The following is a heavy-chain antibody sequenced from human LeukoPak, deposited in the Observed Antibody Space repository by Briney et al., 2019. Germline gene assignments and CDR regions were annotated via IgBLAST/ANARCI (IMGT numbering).Heavy chain of an antibody. J-gene: IGHJ3*02. Sequence: GGSLGLSCAASGFTFSSYAMSWVRQAPGKGLEWVSAISGSGGSTYYADSVKGRFTISRDNSKNTLYLQMNSLRAEDTAVYYCAKVLTIFETLDAFDIWGQGTMVTVSS. D-gene: IGHD3-3*01. V-gene: IGHV3-23*01. CDR2: ISGSGGST. CDR3: AKVLTIFETLDAFDI. CDR1: GFTFSSYA.